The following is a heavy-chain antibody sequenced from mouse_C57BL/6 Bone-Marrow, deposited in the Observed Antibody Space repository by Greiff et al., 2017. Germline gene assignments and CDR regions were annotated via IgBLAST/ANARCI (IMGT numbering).Heavy chain of an antibody. CDR1: GYTFTSYW. Sequence: VQLQQSGTVLARPGASVKMSCKTSGYTFTSYWMHWVKQRPGQGLEWIGAIYPGNSDTSYNQKFKGKAKLTAVTSTSTAYMELSSLTNEDSAVYYCTRALYYGSSYGYAMDYWGQGTSVTVSS. J-gene: IGHJ4*01. CDR2: IYPGNSDT. V-gene: IGHV1-5*01. D-gene: IGHD1-1*01. CDR3: TRALYYGSSYGYAMDY.